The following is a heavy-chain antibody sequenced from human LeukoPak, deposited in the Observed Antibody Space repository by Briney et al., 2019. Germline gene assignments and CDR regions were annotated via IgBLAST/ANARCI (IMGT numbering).Heavy chain of an antibody. CDR2: ISGSGGST. Sequence: GGSLRLSCAASGFTFSSYAMSWVRQAPGKGLEWVSAISGSGGSTYYADSVKGRFTISRDNCKNTLYLQMNSLRAEDTAVYYCAKGPSGSSSGYLVSDAFDIWGQGTMVTVSS. J-gene: IGHJ3*02. CDR1: GFTFSSYA. V-gene: IGHV3-23*01. D-gene: IGHD3-22*01. CDR3: AKGPSGSSSGYLVSDAFDI.